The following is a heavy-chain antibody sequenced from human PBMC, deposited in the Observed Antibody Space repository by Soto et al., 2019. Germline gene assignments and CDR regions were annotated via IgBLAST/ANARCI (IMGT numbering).Heavy chain of an antibody. V-gene: IGHV4-59*01. CDR1: GGSMNSYY. Sequence: SETLSLTCTVSGGSMNSYYWSWIRQPPGKGLEWIGYISYSGTTHYNPSLKSRVTMSVDTSKNQFSLKLSSVTAADTAVYYCARARRYFDYDFDYWGQGTLVTVSS. D-gene: IGHD3-9*01. CDR3: ARARRYFDYDFDY. CDR2: ISYSGTT. J-gene: IGHJ4*02.